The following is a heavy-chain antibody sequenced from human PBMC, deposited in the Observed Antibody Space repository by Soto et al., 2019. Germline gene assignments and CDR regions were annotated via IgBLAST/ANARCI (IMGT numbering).Heavy chain of an antibody. D-gene: IGHD1-26*01. CDR2: IYYSGST. J-gene: IGHJ4*02. Sequence: QLQLQESGPGLVKPSETLSLTCTVSGGSISSSSYYWGWIRQPPGKGLEWIGSIYYSGSTYYNPSLKSRVTISVDTSKNQFSLKLSSVTAADTAVYYCARLGGGSYYDRRSSGYWGQGTLVTVSS. CDR1: GGSISSSSYY. V-gene: IGHV4-39*01. CDR3: ARLGGGSYYDRRSSGY.